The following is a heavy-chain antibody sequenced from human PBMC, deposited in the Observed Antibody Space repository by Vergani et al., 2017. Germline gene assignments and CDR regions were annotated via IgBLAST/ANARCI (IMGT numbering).Heavy chain of an antibody. V-gene: IGHV1-2*02. CDR3: ARGQWLPTLSIND. CDR1: GYTFTDYY. CDR2: IYPNSGGT. D-gene: IGHD5-12*01. J-gene: IGHJ4*02. Sequence: QVQLVQSGAEVKKPGASVKVSCKTFGYTFTDYYMHWVRQAPGQGLEWMGWIYPNSGGTNYAQKFQGSVTMTRDTSISTAYMELSRLRSDDPAVYYWARGQWLPTLSINDWSQGTLVTVSS.